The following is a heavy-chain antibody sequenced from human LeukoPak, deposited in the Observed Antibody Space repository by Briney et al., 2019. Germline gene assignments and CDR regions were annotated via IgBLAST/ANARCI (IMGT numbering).Heavy chain of an antibody. J-gene: IGHJ4*02. Sequence: PSETLSLTCTVSGASFSSSTYYWGWIRQPPGKGLEWIGSIYYSGSTYYNPSLKSRVTMSVDTSKNQFSLKLSSVTAADTAVYYCARHAGGISATGTRPFDYWGQGTLVTVSS. CDR1: GASFSSSTYY. CDR2: IYYSGST. D-gene: IGHD6-13*01. CDR3: ARHAGGISATGTRPFDY. V-gene: IGHV4-39*01.